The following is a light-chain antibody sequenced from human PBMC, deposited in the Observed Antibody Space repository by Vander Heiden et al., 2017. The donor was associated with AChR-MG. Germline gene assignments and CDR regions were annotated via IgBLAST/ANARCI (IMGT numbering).Light chain of an antibody. CDR3: QQYNNWPPLFT. CDR1: QSVSSN. CDR2: GAS. Sequence: ETVMTQSPATLSVSPGERATLSCRASQSVSSNLAWYQQKPGQAPRLLIYGASTRATGIPARFSGSGSGTEFTLTISSLQSEDFAVYYGQQYNNWPPLFTYGPGTKVDIK. J-gene: IGKJ3*01. V-gene: IGKV3-15*01.